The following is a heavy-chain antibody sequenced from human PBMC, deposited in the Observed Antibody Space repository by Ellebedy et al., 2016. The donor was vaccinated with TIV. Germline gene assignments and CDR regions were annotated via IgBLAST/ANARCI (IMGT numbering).Heavy chain of an antibody. Sequence: AASVKVSCKASGGTFSSYAISWVRQAPGQGLEWMGRIIPILGIANYAQKFQGRVTITADKSTSTAYMELSSLRSEDTAVYYCARDDYYDSKKFDYWGQGTLVTVSS. V-gene: IGHV1-69*04. CDR1: GGTFSSYA. CDR3: ARDDYYDSKKFDY. J-gene: IGHJ4*02. CDR2: IIPILGIA. D-gene: IGHD3-22*01.